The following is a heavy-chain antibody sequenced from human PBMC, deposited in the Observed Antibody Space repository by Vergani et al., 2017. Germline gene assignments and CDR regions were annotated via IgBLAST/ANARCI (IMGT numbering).Heavy chain of an antibody. D-gene: IGHD3-16*02. CDR2: IYTSGST. V-gene: IGHV4-4*07. CDR3: ARDSIQGTWVSYRYTGFDY. J-gene: IGHJ4*02. CDR1: GGSISSYY. Sequence: QVQLQESGPGLVKPSETLSLTCTVSGGSISSYYWSWIRQPAGKGLEWIGRIYTSGSTNYNPSLKSRVTMSVDTSKNQFSLKLSSVTASATAVYYGARDSIQGTWVSYRYTGFDYWGQGTLVTVSS.